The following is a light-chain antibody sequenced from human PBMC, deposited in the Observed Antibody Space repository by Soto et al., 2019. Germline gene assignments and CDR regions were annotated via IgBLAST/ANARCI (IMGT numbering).Light chain of an antibody. Sequence: QSVLTQPPCASGSPGQSVTISCTGTSSDVGGYKYVSWYQQHPGKVPKLMIYEVSKRPSGVPDRFSGSKSGNTASLTVSGLQAEDEADYYCRSYAGSNNDYVFGTGTKVTVL. CDR3: RSYAGSNNDYV. CDR1: SSDVGGYKY. V-gene: IGLV2-8*01. CDR2: EVS. J-gene: IGLJ1*01.